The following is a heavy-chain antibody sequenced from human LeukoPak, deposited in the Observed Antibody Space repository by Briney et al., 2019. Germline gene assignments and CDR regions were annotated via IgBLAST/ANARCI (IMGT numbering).Heavy chain of an antibody. J-gene: IGHJ5*02. CDR3: ARDWGENADNWFDP. CDR1: GGSISSSSYY. Sequence: SETLSLTCTVSGGSISSSSYYWGWIRQPPGKGLEWIGSIYYSGSTYYNPSLKSRVTISVDTSKNQFSLKLSSVTAADTAVYYCARDWGENADNWFDPWGQGTLVTVSS. CDR2: IYYSGST. D-gene: IGHD3-16*01. V-gene: IGHV4-39*07.